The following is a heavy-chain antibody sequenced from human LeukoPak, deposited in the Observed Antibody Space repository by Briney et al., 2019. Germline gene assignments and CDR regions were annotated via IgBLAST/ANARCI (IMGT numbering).Heavy chain of an antibody. J-gene: IGHJ6*02. CDR3: ARSWSGYYYYYGMDV. V-gene: IGHV1-2*02. CDR2: INPNSGGT. CDR1: GYTFTGYY. Sequence: ASVRVSCKASGYTFTGYYMHWVRQAPGQGLEWMGWINPNSGGTNYAQKFQGRVTMTRDTSISTAYMELSRLRSDDTAVYYCARSWSGYYYYYGMDVWGQGTTVTVSS. D-gene: IGHD3-3*01.